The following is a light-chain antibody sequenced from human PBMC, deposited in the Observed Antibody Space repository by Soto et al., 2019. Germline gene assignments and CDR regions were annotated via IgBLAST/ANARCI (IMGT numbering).Light chain of an antibody. CDR3: SSYTTGSTLPGV. CDR2: SFN. J-gene: IGLJ1*01. Sequence: QSVLTQPPSASGTPGQRVTISCSGSNSNIDSNTVNWYQQLPGTAPKLLISSFNQRPSGISDRFSGSKSGNTASLTIFGLQVEDEAVYYCSSYTTGSTLPGVFGTGTKLTVL. V-gene: IGLV1-44*01. CDR1: NSNIDSNT.